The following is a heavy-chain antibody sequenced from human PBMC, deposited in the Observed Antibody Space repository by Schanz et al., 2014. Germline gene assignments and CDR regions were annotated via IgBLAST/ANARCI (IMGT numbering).Heavy chain of an antibody. CDR3: ASGTYWSLHY. CDR2: ISYDGSNK. Sequence: QVQLVESGGGVVQPGRSLRLSCAAYGFTLSSYAMHWVRQAPGKGLEWVAVISYDGSNKYYADSVEGRLTIARDNSKNTLYLQMNTLRAEGTAVYYCASGTYWSLHYWGQGALVTVSS. D-gene: IGHD1-1*01. CDR1: GFTLSSYA. J-gene: IGHJ4*02. V-gene: IGHV3-30-3*01.